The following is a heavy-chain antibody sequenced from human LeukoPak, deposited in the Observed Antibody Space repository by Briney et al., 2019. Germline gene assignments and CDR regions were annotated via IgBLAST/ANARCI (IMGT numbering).Heavy chain of an antibody. CDR1: GYTFTSYG. D-gene: IGHD5-24*01. V-gene: IGHV1-46*01. J-gene: IGHJ4*02. Sequence: ASVKVSCKASGYTFTSYGISWVRQAPGQGLEWMGIINPSGGSTSYAQKFQGRVTMTRDMSTSTVYMELSSLRSEDTAVYYCARATRKMATITWGQGTLVTVSS. CDR2: INPSGGST. CDR3: ARATRKMATIT.